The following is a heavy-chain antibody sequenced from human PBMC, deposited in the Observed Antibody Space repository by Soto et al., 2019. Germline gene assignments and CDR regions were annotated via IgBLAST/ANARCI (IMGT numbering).Heavy chain of an antibody. J-gene: IGHJ6*02. V-gene: IGHV3-33*01. CDR2: IWYDGSNK. Sequence: PGGSLRLSCAASGFTFSSYGMHWVRQAPGKGLEWVAVIWYDGSNKYYADSVKGRFTISRDNSKNTLYLQMNSLRAEDTAVYYCASSIAAAGTIYYYYGMDVWGQGTTVTVSS. D-gene: IGHD6-13*01. CDR3: ASSIAAAGTIYYYYGMDV. CDR1: GFTFSSYG.